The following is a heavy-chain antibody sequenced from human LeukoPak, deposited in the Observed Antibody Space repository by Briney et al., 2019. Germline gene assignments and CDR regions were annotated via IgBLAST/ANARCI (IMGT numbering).Heavy chain of an antibody. J-gene: IGHJ4*02. CDR1: GASISNYY. Sequence: PSETLSLTCTVSGASISNYYWSWIRQPPGNGLEWIGFIYYSGSTNYNPSLKSRVTISVDTSKNQFSLKLSSVTAADTAVYYCARGILTTIFGVVMGTYFDYWGQGTLVTVSS. D-gene: IGHD3-3*01. CDR3: ARGILTTIFGVVMGTYFDY. CDR2: IYYSGST. V-gene: IGHV4-59*01.